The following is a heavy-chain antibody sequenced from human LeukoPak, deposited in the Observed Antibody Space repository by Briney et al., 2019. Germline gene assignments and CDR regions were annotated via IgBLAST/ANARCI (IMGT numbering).Heavy chain of an antibody. CDR2: LYYSGST. J-gene: IGHJ3*02. V-gene: IGHV4-59*01. Sequence: SETLSLTCSVPGGSISSNYWSWIRQPPGKELEWIGYLYYSGSTNYNPSLKSRVAISVDTSKDQFSLNLTPVTAADTAVYYCARGISGNYYAVDIWGQGTMVTVSS. CDR1: GGSISSNY. D-gene: IGHD1-26*01. CDR3: ARGISGNYYAVDI.